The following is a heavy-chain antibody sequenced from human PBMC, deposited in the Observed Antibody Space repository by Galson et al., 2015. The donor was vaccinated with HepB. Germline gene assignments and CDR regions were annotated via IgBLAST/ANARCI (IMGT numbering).Heavy chain of an antibody. CDR2: ISTGSDYI. V-gene: IGHV3-21*01. CDR1: GFTFSNYN. Sequence: SLRLSCAVSGFTFSNYNMNWVRQAPGKGLEWVSSISTGSDYIYYADSVRGRFTISRDNAKNSLYLQMNSLRAEDTAVYYCAREPLYYDSSGYYPYWGQGTLVTVSS. J-gene: IGHJ4*02. CDR3: AREPLYYDSSGYYPY. D-gene: IGHD3-22*01.